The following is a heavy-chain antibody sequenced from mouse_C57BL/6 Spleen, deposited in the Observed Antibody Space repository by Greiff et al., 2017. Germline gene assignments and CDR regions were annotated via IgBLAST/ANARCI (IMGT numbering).Heavy chain of an antibody. J-gene: IGHJ3*01. CDR2: ISYSGST. CDR3: ARDSSFDSSGYWFAY. V-gene: IGHV3-1*01. CDR1: VYSITSGYD. Sequence: DVMLVESGPGMVKPSQSLSLTCTVTVYSITSGYDWHWIRHFPGNKLEWMGYISYSGSTNYNPSLKSRISITHDTSKNHFFLKLNSVTTEDTATYYCARDSSFDSSGYWFAYWGQGTLVTVSA. D-gene: IGHD3-2*02.